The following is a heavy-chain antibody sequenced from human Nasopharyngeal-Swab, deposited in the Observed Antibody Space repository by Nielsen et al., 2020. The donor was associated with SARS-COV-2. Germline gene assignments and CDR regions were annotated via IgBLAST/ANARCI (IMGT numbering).Heavy chain of an antibody. CDR2: INHSGST. CDR3: ARGLSGIVPAPILGLGPYYYYYYMDV. D-gene: IGHD2-2*01. Sequence: VRQMPGKGPEWIAEINHSGSTNYNPSLKSRVTLSVDTSMNQASLEVSSVTAADTAVYYCARGLSGIVPAPILGLGPYYYYYYMDVWGKGTTVTVSS. J-gene: IGHJ6*03. V-gene: IGHV4-34*01.